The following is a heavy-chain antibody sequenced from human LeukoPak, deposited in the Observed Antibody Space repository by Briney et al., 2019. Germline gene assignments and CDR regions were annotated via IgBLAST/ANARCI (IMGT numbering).Heavy chain of an antibody. CDR2: IYYSGST. CDR1: GGSISSYY. V-gene: IGHV4-59*08. CDR3: ARHARPPDWFDP. J-gene: IGHJ5*02. Sequence: SETLSLTCTVSGGSISSYYWSWIRQPPGKGLEWSGYIYYSGSTNYNPSLESRVTISVDTSKNQFSLKLSSVTAADTAVYYCARHARPPDWFDPWGQGTLVTVSS.